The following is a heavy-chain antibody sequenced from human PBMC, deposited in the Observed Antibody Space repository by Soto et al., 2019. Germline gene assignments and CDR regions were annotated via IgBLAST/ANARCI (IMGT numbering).Heavy chain of an antibody. CDR1: GFTFSSYA. CDR2: ISGSGGST. D-gene: IGHD3-10*01. J-gene: IGHJ5*02. Sequence: EVQLLESGGGLVQPGGSLRLSCAASGFTFSSYAMSWVRQAPGKGPEWVSAISGSGGSTYYADSVKGRFTISRDNSKNTLYLQMNSLRAEDTAVYYCAKAPALMVRGVANRFDPWGQGTLVTVSS. CDR3: AKAPALMVRGVANRFDP. V-gene: IGHV3-23*01.